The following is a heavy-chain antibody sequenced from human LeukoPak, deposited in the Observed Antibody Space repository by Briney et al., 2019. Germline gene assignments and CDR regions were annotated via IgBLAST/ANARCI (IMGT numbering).Heavy chain of an antibody. Sequence: GGSLRLSCAASGFTVSSNYMSWVRQAPGKGLEWVSVIYSGGSTYYADSVKGRFTISRDNSKNTLCLQMNSLRAEDTAVYYCARDQPYSSGWILFQHWGQGTLVTVSS. D-gene: IGHD6-19*01. CDR1: GFTVSSNY. J-gene: IGHJ1*01. V-gene: IGHV3-66*01. CDR3: ARDQPYSSGWILFQH. CDR2: IYSGGST.